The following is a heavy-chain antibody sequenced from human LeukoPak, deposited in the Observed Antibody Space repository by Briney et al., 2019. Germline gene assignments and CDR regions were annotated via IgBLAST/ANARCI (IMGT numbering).Heavy chain of an antibody. D-gene: IGHD3-22*01. J-gene: IGHJ4*02. CDR1: GYTFTSYD. CDR3: ARISAAEYYDSSGYPDPDY. V-gene: IGHV1-2*02. CDR2: INPNSGGT. Sequence: ASVKVSCKASGYTFTSYDINWVRQAPGQGREWMGWINPNSGGTNYAQKFQGRVTMTRDTSISTAYMELSRLRSDDTAVYYCARISAAEYYDSSGYPDPDYWGQGTLVTVSS.